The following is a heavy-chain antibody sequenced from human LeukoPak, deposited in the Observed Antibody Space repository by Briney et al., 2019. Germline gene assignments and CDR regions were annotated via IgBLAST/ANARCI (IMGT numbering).Heavy chain of an antibody. J-gene: IGHJ4*02. Sequence: PGGSLTLSCAASGFTCSSYSMNWVRQAPGKGLEWVSSISSSSSYIYYADSVKVRFTISRDSAKNSLYLQMNSLRAEDTALYYCATHSYYYGSGSYPHYLDYWGQGTLGAVSS. CDR1: GFTCSSYS. CDR3: ATHSYYYGSGSYPHYLDY. V-gene: IGHV3-21*04. D-gene: IGHD3-10*01. CDR2: ISSSSSYI.